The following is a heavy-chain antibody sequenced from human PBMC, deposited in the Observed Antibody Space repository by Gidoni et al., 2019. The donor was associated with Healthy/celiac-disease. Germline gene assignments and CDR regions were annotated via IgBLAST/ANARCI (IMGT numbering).Heavy chain of an antibody. D-gene: IGHD6-19*01. CDR2: ISAYNGNT. CDR1: GYTFTSYG. J-gene: IGHJ5*02. CDR3: ARGMAGWFDH. Sequence: KVSCKASGYTFTSYGIRWVRQAPGQGLEWMGWISAYNGNTNYAQKLQGRVTMTTDTSTSTAYMERRSLRSEDTAVYYCARGMAGWFDHWGQGTLVTVSS. V-gene: IGHV1-18*01.